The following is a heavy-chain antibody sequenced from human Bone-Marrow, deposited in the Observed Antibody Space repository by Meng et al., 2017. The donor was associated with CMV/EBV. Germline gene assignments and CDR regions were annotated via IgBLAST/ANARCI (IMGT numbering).Heavy chain of an antibody. J-gene: IGHJ4*01. CDR1: GFTFSSYG. CDR3: AKLRGIAAAGTKFDY. V-gene: IGHV3-30*02. Sequence: GGSLRLSCAASGFTFSSYGMHWVRQAPGKGLEWVAFIRYDGSNKYYADSVKGRFTISRDNSKNTLYLQMNSLRAEDTAVYYCAKLRGIAAAGTKFDYWGHGTLVTVSS. D-gene: IGHD6-13*01. CDR2: IRYDGSNK.